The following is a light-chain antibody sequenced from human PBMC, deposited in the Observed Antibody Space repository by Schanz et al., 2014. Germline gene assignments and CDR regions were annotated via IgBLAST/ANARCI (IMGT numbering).Light chain of an antibody. CDR1: SSNIGAGYD. Sequence: QSVLTQPPSVSGAPGQRVTISCTGSSSNIGAGYDVHWYQQLPGTAPKLLISGNSNRPSGVPDRFSGSKSGSSASLAISGLQSEDEADYCCATWDDSLNGWVFGGGTKLTVL. J-gene: IGLJ3*02. CDR3: ATWDDSLNGWV. CDR2: GNS. V-gene: IGLV1-40*01.